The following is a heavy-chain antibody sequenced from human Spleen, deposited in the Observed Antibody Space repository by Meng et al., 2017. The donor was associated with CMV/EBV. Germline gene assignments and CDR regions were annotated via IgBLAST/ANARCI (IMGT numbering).Heavy chain of an antibody. CDR3: ARGATPTHKFADY. Sequence: GESLKISCAASGFTFSSYAMHWVRQAPGKGLEWVAVISYDGSNKYYADSVKGRFTISRDNAKNSLYLQMNSLRAEDTAVYYCARGATPTHKFADYWGQGTLVTVSS. CDR2: ISYDGSNK. J-gene: IGHJ4*02. V-gene: IGHV3-30-3*01. D-gene: IGHD5-24*01. CDR1: GFTFSSYA.